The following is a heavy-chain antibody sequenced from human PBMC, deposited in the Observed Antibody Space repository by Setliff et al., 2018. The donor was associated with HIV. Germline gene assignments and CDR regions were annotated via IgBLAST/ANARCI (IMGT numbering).Heavy chain of an antibody. D-gene: IGHD2-2*01. CDR1: GYFIRSGYY. V-gene: IGHV4-38-2*02. J-gene: IGHJ5*02. CDR3: VRHVGKFCSDASCYGVGWFDH. Sequence: SETLSLTCSVSGYFIRSGYYWGWIQQTPGKGLEWLGSIYHRGSTYYKPSLKSRVSISVDTSKNRFSLGLRSVSAADTAVYYCVRHVGKFCSDASCYGVGWFDHWGQGALVTVSS. CDR2: IYHRGST.